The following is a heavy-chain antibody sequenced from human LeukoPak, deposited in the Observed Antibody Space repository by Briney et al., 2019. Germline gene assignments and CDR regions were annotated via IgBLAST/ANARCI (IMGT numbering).Heavy chain of an antibody. CDR2: ISPDSGGT. CDR1: GYTFIDYY. D-gene: IGHD1-26*01. Sequence: ASVKVSCKASGYTFIDYYIHCVRQAPGQGLEFLGWISPDSGGTNYPQKFQCRVTLTRDTSISTAYMELSRLRSDDTAVYYCVTLGATNFDYWGQGTLVTVSS. CDR3: VTLGATNFDY. J-gene: IGHJ4*02. V-gene: IGHV1-2*02.